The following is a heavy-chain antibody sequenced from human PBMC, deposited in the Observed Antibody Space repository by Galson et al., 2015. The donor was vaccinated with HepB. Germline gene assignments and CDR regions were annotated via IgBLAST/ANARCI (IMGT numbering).Heavy chain of an antibody. CDR3: ARDPGGSSGWYSGNAFDY. J-gene: IGHJ4*02. CDR1: GFTFSSYS. D-gene: IGHD6-19*01. CDR2: ISSSSSYI. Sequence: LRLSCAASGFTFSSYSMNWVRQAPGKGLEWVSSISSSSSYIYYADSVKGRFTISRDNAKNSLYLQMNSLRAEDTAVYYCARDPGGSSGWYSGNAFDYWGQGTLVTVSS. V-gene: IGHV3-21*01.